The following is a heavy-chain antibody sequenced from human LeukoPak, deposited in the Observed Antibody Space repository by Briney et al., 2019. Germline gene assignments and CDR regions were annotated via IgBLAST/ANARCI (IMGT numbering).Heavy chain of an antibody. Sequence: GGSLTLSCVASGFAFETYTMNWVRQAPGQGLEWVSFISSTSSDINYADSVRDRFTISRDNAKNSLFLQMDSLRVEDTAVYYCAKGLFSGYDKYLDSWGQGTLVTVSS. V-gene: IGHV3-21*04. D-gene: IGHD5-12*01. CDR1: GFAFETYT. CDR2: ISSTSSDI. CDR3: AKGLFSGYDKYLDS. J-gene: IGHJ4*02.